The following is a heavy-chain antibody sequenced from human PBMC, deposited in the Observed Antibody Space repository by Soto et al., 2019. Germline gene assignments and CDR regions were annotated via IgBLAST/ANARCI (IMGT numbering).Heavy chain of an antibody. D-gene: IGHD6-13*01. J-gene: IGHJ4*02. CDR3: ARVPPPPLYSSSWTRGTIDY. CDR1: GGSFSGYY. CDR2: INHSGST. Sequence: QVQLQQWGAGLLKPSETLSLTCAVYGGSFSGYYWSWIRQPPGKGLEWIGEINHSGSTNYNPSLKSRVTISVDTSKNQFSLKLSSVTAADTAVYYCARVPPPPLYSSSWTRGTIDYWGQGTLVTVSS. V-gene: IGHV4-34*01.